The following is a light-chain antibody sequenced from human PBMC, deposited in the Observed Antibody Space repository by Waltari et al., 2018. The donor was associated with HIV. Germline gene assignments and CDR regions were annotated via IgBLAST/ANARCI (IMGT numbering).Light chain of an antibody. CDR3: QQYSTHYA. J-gene: IGKJ2*01. CDR2: RTS. Sequence: DIQMTQSPSNLSATVGDTVVITCRASQRIDNWLAWFQQKPGRAPILLVSRTSLLESGVSSRFRGSGSGTEFTLTIRSLQPDDIGTYYCQQYSTHYAFGQGTRVE. CDR1: QRIDNW. V-gene: IGKV1-5*03.